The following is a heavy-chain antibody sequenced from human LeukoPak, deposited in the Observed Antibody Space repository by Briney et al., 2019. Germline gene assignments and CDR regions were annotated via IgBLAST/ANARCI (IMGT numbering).Heavy chain of an antibody. J-gene: IGHJ4*02. Sequence: ASVKVSCKASGYTFTGYYMHWVRQAPGQGLEWMGWISPNSGGTNYAQKFQGWVTMTRDTSISTAYMELNRLRSDDTAVYYCARDLSREYSGFTDYWGQGTLVTVSS. CDR3: ARDLSREYSGFTDY. V-gene: IGHV1-2*04. CDR2: ISPNSGGT. CDR1: GYTFTGYY. D-gene: IGHD5-12*01.